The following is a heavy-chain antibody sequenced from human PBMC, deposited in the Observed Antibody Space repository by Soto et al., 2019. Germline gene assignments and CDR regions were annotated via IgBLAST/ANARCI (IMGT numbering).Heavy chain of an antibody. D-gene: IGHD2-2*01. CDR2: INSDGSST. CDR1: GFTFSSYW. J-gene: IGHJ5*02. V-gene: IGHV3-74*01. CDR3: ARDYCSSTSCSDWCDP. Sequence: EVQLVESGGGLVQPGGSLRLSCAASGFTFSSYWMHWVRQAPGKGLVWVSRINSDGSSTSYADSVKGRFTISRDNAKNTLNLQMNRLRAEDTAVYYGARDYCSSTSCSDWCDPWVQGTLLTVSS.